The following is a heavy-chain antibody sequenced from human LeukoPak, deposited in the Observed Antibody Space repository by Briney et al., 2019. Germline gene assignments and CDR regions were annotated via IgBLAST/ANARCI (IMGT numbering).Heavy chain of an antibody. CDR3: ARANYDFWSNWFDP. Sequence: ASVRVSCKTSGYAFTSYGISWVRQAPGQGLEWMGWISAYNGNTNYAQKLQGRVTMTTDTSTSTAYMELRSLRSDDMAVYYCARANYDFWSNWFDPWGQGTLVTVSS. V-gene: IGHV1-18*03. CDR2: ISAYNGNT. J-gene: IGHJ5*02. CDR1: GYAFTSYG. D-gene: IGHD3-3*01.